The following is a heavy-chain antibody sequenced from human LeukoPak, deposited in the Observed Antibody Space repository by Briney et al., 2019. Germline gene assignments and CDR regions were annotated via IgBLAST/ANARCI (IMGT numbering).Heavy chain of an antibody. V-gene: IGHV4-39*01. CDR1: GGSISSSSYY. Sequence: SETLSLTCTVSGGSISSSSYYWGWIRQPPGKGLEWIGSIYYSGNTYYNPSLKSRVTISVDTSKNQFSLKLSSVTAADTAVYYCARRIEVAGQTDYWGQGTLVTVSS. D-gene: IGHD1-14*01. CDR3: ARRIEVAGQTDY. J-gene: IGHJ4*02. CDR2: IYYSGNT.